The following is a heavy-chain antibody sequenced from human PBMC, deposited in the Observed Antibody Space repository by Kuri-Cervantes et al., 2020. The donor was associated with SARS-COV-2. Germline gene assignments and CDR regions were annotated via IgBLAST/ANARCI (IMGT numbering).Heavy chain of an antibody. Sequence: GGSLRLSCAASGFTFSGYWMNWVRQAPGKGLEWVSTISGSGGSTYYADSVKGRFTISRDNSKNTLYLQMNSLRAEDTAVYYCAKASPTSYSSGWYAHYWGQGTLVTVSS. D-gene: IGHD6-19*01. J-gene: IGHJ4*02. CDR1: GFTFSGYW. CDR3: AKASPTSYSSGWYAHY. CDR2: ISGSGGST. V-gene: IGHV3-23*01.